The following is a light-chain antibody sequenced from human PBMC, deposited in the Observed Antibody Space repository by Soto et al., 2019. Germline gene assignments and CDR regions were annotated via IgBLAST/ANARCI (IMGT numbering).Light chain of an antibody. J-gene: IGKJ1*01. V-gene: IGKV1-5*03. CDR1: QSISSW. CDR2: EAS. Sequence: DIQMTQSPSTLSASVGDRVTISCRASQSISSWLAWYQQKPGKAPKLLLYEASSLESGVPSRFSGSGCWTEFPLTISSLQPDEFATYYYLQYNTCGTFGQGTKVEIK. CDR3: LQYNTCGT.